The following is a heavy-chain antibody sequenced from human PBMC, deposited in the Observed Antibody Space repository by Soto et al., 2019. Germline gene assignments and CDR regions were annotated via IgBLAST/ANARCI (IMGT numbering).Heavy chain of an antibody. J-gene: IGHJ6*02. CDR2: IYYGGIT. V-gene: IGHV4-59*01. CDR3: ARDTDYGGRYSLDV. Sequence: QVQLQESGPGLVKPSETLSLTCTVSGGSISSYFWTWIRQPPGKGLEWIGYIYYGGITKYNPSLNSRVTISVDTSKTQFSLRLNSVTAADTAVYYCARDTDYGGRYSLDVWGQGTTVSVSS. CDR1: GGSISSYF. D-gene: IGHD4-17*01.